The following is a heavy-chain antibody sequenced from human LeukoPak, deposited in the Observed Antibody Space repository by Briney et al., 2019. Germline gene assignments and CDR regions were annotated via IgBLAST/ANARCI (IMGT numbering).Heavy chain of an antibody. CDR1: GGSISSGGYY. CDR2: IYYSGST. V-gene: IGHV4-31*03. CDR3: ARGLRYFDWSNGDWFDP. D-gene: IGHD3-9*01. J-gene: IGHJ5*02. Sequence: PSETLSLTCTVSGGSISSGGYYWSWIRQHPGKGLEWIGYIYYSGSTYYNPSLKSRVTISVDTSKNQFSLKLSSVTAADTAVYYCARGLRYFDWSNGDWFDPWGQGTLVTVSS.